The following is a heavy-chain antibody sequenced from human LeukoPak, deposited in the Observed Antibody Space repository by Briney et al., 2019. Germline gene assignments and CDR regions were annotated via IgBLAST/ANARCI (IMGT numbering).Heavy chain of an antibody. V-gene: IGHV4-59*01. D-gene: IGHD1-26*01. J-gene: IGHJ4*02. CDR1: GGSISSYY. CDR2: IYYSGST. CDR3: AGGKGSYQEVLLDY. Sequence: SETLSLTCTVSGGSISSYYWSWIRQPPGKGLEWIGYIYYSGSTNYNPSLKSRVTISVDTSKNQFSLKLSSVTAADTAVYYCAGGKGSYQEVLLDYWGQGTLVTVSS.